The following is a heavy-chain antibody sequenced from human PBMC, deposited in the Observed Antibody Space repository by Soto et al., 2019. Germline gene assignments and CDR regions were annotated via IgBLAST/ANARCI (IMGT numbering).Heavy chain of an antibody. J-gene: IGHJ4*02. D-gene: IGHD2-15*01. CDR2: ISYDGGDK. Sequence: GGSLRLSCTASGFTFSNYAMHWVRQAPGKGLEWVAVISYDGGDKYYADSVKGRFTISRDNSKNTLFLQMNSLRPEDTAVYYCARDHCRGGTCAFTYWGQGTLVTVSS. CDR3: ARDHCRGGTCAFTY. CDR1: GFTFSNYA. V-gene: IGHV3-30-3*01.